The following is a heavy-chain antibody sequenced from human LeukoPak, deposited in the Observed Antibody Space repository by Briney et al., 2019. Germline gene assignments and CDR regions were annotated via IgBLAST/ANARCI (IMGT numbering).Heavy chain of an antibody. D-gene: IGHD1-14*01. V-gene: IGHV3-21*01. CDR1: GFTFSSYN. CDR2: ISSSSIYI. CDR3: ARGTPYFDY. Sequence: SGGSLRLSCAASGFTFSSYNMNWVRQAPGKGLEWVSPISSSSIYIYYADSVKGRFTISRDNAENSLHLQMNSLRAEDTAVYYCARGTPYFDYWGQGALVTVSS. J-gene: IGHJ4*02.